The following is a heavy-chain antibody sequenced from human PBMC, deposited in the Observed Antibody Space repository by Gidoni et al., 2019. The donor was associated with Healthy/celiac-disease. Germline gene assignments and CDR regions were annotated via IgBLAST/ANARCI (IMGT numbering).Heavy chain of an antibody. V-gene: IGHV3-23*01. CDR1: GFTFSSYA. Sequence: EVQLLESGGVLVQPGGFLRLSCAASGFTFSSYAMSWVRQAPGKGLEWVSAISGSGGSTYYADSVKGRFTISRDNSKNTLYLQMNSLRAEDTAVYYCAKYPDGGGLPVNFDYWGQGTLVTVSS. D-gene: IGHD2-21*02. J-gene: IGHJ4*02. CDR2: ISGSGGST. CDR3: AKYPDGGGLPVNFDY.